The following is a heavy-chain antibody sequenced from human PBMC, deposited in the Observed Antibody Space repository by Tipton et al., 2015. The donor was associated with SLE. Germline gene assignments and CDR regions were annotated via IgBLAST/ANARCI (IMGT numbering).Heavy chain of an antibody. CDR3: ARVYYYKYFDY. D-gene: IGHD3-10*01. Sequence: TLSLTCAVYGGSFSGYYWSWIRQPPGKGLEWIGEINHSGSTNYNPSLKSRVTISVDTSKNQFSLKLSSVTAADTAVYYCARVYYYKYFDYWGQGTLVTVSS. V-gene: IGHV4-34*01. CDR2: INHSGST. CDR1: GGSFSGYY. J-gene: IGHJ4*02.